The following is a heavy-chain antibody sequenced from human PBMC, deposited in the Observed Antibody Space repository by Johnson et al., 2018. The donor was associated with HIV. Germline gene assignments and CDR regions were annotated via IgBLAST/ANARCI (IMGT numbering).Heavy chain of an antibody. D-gene: IGHD3-10*01. V-gene: IGHV3-7*03. J-gene: IGHJ3*02. CDR2: IKEDGTEA. CDR1: GFTFSSYG. Sequence: VQLVESGGGVVQPGRSLRLSCAASGFTFSSYGMHWVRQAPGKRLEWVANIKEDGTEANYVDSVKGRFTISRDNAKNSLYLQMNSLRAEDTAVYYCARPIARGASDIWGQGTMVTVSS. CDR3: ARPIARGASDI.